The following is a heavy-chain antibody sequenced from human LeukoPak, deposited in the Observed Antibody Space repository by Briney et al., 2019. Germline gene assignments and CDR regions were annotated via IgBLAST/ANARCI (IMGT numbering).Heavy chain of an antibody. CDR2: IYSGGST. V-gene: IGHV3-66*02. Sequence: PGGSLRLSCAASGFTFSSNYMSWVRQAPGKGLEWVSVIYSGGSTYYADSVKGRFTISRDNSKNTLYLQMNSLRAEDTAVYYCAKDLVRDRGDIRIKPLDYWGQGTLVTVSS. J-gene: IGHJ4*02. D-gene: IGHD3-10*01. CDR1: GFTFSSNY. CDR3: AKDLVRDRGDIRIKPLDY.